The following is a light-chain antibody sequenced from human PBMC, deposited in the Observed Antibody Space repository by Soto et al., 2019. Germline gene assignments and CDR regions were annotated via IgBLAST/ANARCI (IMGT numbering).Light chain of an antibody. CDR3: CSYAGSYTLYV. CDR2: DVS. V-gene: IGLV2-11*01. J-gene: IGLJ1*01. CDR1: SSDVGGYNY. Sequence: QPVLTQPRSVSGSPGQSVTISCTGTSSDVGGYNYVSWYQQHPATAPKLMIYDVSMRPSGVPDRFSGSKSGNTASLTISGLQAEDEADYYCCSYAGSYTLYVFGTGTKLTVL.